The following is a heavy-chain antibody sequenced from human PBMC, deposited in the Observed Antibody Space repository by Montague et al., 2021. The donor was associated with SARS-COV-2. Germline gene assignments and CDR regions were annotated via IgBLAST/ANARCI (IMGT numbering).Heavy chain of an antibody. CDR3: AKALYSGGFFFESGSDF. J-gene: IGHJ4*02. V-gene: IGHV3-23*01. D-gene: IGHD6-19*01. CDR2: ISGDGATA. Sequence: SLRLSCAASGFAFSSYGMNWVRQAPGKELEWVASISGDGATAYYAESVLGRFAISRDNSKNTVLLQMDSLRVKDAAVYYCAKALYSGGFFFESGSDFWGQGTLVTVSS. CDR1: GFAFSSYG.